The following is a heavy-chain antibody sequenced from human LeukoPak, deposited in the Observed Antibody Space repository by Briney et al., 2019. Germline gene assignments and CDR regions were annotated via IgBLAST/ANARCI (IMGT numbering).Heavy chain of an antibody. D-gene: IGHD3-22*01. J-gene: IGHJ4*02. CDR2: IAPYNRNA. CDR3: ARDPLDYYDSVGFDNQEIY. Sequence: ASVKVSCKASGYTFTGHSISWVRQAPGQGLEWMGWIAPYNRNANYAQNFQGRVTMTTDTSTSTVYMELRSLRSDDTAVYYCARDPLDYYDSVGFDNQEIYWGQGTLVTVSS. CDR1: GYTFTGHS. V-gene: IGHV1-18*01.